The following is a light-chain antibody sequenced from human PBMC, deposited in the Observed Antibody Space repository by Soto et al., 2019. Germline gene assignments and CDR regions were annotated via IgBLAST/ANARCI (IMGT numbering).Light chain of an antibody. CDR2: DVF. J-gene: IGLJ2*01. CDR1: SSDIGSYNA. CDR3: SSFAPSYRVI. V-gene: IGLV2-11*01. Sequence: QSVLTQPRSVSGSPGHSVTISCFGTSSDIGSYNAVSWYQQHPGKAPKLIIFDVFERPSGVPDRFSGSKSGNLASLTISGLQAEDESDYYCSSFAPSYRVIFGGGTQLTVL.